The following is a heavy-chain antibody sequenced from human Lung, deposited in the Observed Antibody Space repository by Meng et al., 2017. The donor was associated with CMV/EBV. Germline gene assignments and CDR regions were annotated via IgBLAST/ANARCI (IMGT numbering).Heavy chain of an antibody. CDR3: ARDPSNTSGRYAYFDY. J-gene: IGHJ4*02. CDR1: GYTFTHHG. Sequence: VQLRQSGAEVKKPGASVRVSCKASGYTFTHHGISWIRQAPGQGLEWMGWISCYNGDTNYAQEFQGKVTMTTDTSTSTAYMDLRSLRSDDTAVYYCARDPSNTSGRYAYFDYWGQGTLVTVSS. V-gene: IGHV1-18*01. CDR2: ISCYNGDT. D-gene: IGHD6-19*01.